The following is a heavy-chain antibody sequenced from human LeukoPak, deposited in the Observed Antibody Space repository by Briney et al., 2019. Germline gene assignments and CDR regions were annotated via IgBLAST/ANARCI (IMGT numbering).Heavy chain of an antibody. V-gene: IGHV3-48*04. CDR3: ASGRDGVGY. J-gene: IGHJ4*02. CDR2: ISSSSSAI. CDR1: GFTFSSYS. Sequence: GGSLRLSCAAPGFTFSSYSMNWVRQAPGKGLEWVSYISSSSSAIYYADSVKGRFTISRDNAKNSLYLQMNSLRAEDTAVYYCASGRDGVGYWGQGTLVTVSS. D-gene: IGHD1-26*01.